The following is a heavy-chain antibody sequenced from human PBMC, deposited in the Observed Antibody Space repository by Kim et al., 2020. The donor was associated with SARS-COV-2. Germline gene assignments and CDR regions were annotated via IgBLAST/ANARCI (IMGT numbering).Heavy chain of an antibody. D-gene: IGHD3-10*01. CDR3: ARESQVDDYGLALDI. J-gene: IGHJ3*02. CDR1: GFTFRSYG. Sequence: GGSLRLSCEASGFTFRSYGMHWVRQAPGKGLEWVAVIWYDGSNKYYADSVKGRFTISRDNSKNTLSLQMNSLRAEDTAVYYCARESQVDDYGLALDIWGQGTMVTVSS. CDR2: IWYDGSNK. V-gene: IGHV3-33*01.